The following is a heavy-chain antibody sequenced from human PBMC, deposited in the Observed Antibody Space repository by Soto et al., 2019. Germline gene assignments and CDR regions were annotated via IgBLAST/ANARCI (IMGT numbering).Heavy chain of an antibody. V-gene: IGHV1-8*01. J-gene: IGHJ4*02. CDR3: ARADFWSGYYPDY. CDR1: GYTFTSYD. D-gene: IGHD3-3*01. CDR2: MNPNSGNT. Sequence: ASVKVSCKASGYTFTSYDINWVRQATGQGLEWMGWMNPNSGNTGYARKFQGRVTMTRNTSISTAYMELSSLRSEDTAVYYCARADFWSGYYPDYWGQGTLVTVSS.